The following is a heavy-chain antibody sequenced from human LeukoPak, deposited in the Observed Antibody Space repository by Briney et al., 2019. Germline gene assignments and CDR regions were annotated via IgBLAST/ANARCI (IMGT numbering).Heavy chain of an antibody. CDR1: GFTFDDYA. D-gene: IGHD3-22*01. CDR3: AKDIWNYYDSSVEYYFDY. V-gene: IGHV3-9*01. J-gene: IGHJ4*02. CDR2: ISWNSGSI. Sequence: PGGSLRLSCAASGFTFDDYAMHWVRQAPGKGLEWVSGISWNSGSIGYADSVKGRFTISRDNAKNSLYLRMNSLRAEDTALYYCAKDIWNYYDSSVEYYFDYWGQGTLVTVSS.